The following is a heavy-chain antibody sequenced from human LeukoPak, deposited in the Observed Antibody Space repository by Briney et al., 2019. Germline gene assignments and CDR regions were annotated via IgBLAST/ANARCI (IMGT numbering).Heavy chain of an antibody. Sequence: GGSLRLSCAVSGFTFSSYSIKWVRQAPGKGLEWVSSISNSSTYIYYTDSLKGRFTISRDNAKNSLYLQMNSLRAEDTAVYYCARDLGQYYDTSDNWFDPWGQGTLVTVSS. D-gene: IGHD3-22*01. CDR2: ISNSSTYI. CDR1: GFTFSSYS. J-gene: IGHJ5*02. V-gene: IGHV3-21*01. CDR3: ARDLGQYYDTSDNWFDP.